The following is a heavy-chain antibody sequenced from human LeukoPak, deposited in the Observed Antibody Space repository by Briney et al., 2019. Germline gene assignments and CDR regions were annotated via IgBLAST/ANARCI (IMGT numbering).Heavy chain of an antibody. V-gene: IGHV3-53*01. Sequence: SGGSLRLSCAASGLTVSHNYMSWVRQAPGKGLEWVSVIYSGGSTYYVDSVKGRFTISRDNSNNTLYLQMNSLRVEDTAVYYCARDTPLSGLDVWGQGTMVTVSS. CDR3: ARDTPLSGLDV. CDR1: GLTVSHNY. J-gene: IGHJ3*01. D-gene: IGHD1-26*01. CDR2: IYSGGST.